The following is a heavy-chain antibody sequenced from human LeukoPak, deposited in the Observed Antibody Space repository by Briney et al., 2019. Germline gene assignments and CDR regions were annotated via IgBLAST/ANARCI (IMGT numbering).Heavy chain of an antibody. CDR1: GYTFTSYG. D-gene: IGHD2-15*01. CDR2: ISGYNGNT. V-gene: IGHV1-18*01. CDR3: VVVAATPLPGWFDP. Sequence: ASMKVSCKASGYTFTSYGITWVRQAPGQGLEWMGWISGYNGNTNYAQKFQGRVTMTTDTSTSTAYMELSSLRSEDTAVYYCVVVAATPLPGWFDPWGQGTLVTVSS. J-gene: IGHJ5*02.